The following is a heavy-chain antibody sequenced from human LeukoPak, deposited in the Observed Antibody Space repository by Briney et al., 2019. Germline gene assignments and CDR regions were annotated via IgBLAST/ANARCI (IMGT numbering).Heavy chain of an antibody. D-gene: IGHD1-26*01. CDR1: GFTFSSYA. Sequence: GGSLRLSCAASGFTFSSYAMHWVRQAPGKGLEWVAVISYDGSNKYYADSVKGRFTISRDNSKNTLYLQMNSLRAEDTAVYYCARDPDPIVGGGVVNYWGQETLVTVSS. CDR3: ARDPDPIVGGGVVNY. CDR2: ISYDGSNK. V-gene: IGHV3-30-3*01. J-gene: IGHJ4*02.